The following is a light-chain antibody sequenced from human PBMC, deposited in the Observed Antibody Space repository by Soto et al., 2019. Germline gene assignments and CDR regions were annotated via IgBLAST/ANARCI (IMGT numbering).Light chain of an antibody. CDR3: QQSYSTPPCT. Sequence: DIQMTQSPSSQSESVGDRVTITCRASQTINTYLNWYQQKPGKAPKLLIYAASSLQSGVPSRFSGSGSGTEFTLTINNVQPEDFATYYCQQSYSTPPCTFGQGTKLEIK. CDR1: QTINTY. CDR2: AAS. J-gene: IGKJ2*02. V-gene: IGKV1-39*01.